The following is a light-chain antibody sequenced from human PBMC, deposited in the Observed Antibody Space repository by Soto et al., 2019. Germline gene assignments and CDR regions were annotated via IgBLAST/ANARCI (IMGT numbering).Light chain of an antibody. CDR1: HSVLDSSNNKNY. Sequence: DIVMTQSPDSLAVSIGETVTINCKSSHSVLDSSNNKNYLAWYQQKPGQPPKLLIYWASTLESGVPERFSGSGSGTDFTLTISSLQAEDVAVYYCQQYYSTPRTFGGGTKVDIK. V-gene: IGKV4-1*01. J-gene: IGKJ4*02. CDR3: QQYYSTPRT. CDR2: WAS.